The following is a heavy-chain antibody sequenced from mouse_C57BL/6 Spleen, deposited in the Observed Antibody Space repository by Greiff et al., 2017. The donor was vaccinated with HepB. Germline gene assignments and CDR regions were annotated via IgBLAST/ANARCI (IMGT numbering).Heavy chain of an antibody. CDR2: IYPGDGDT. D-gene: IGHD3-3*01. Sequence: VNVVESGAELVKPGASVKISCKASGYAFSSYWMNWVKQRPGKGLEWIGQIYPGDGDTNYNGKFKGKATLTADKSSSTAYMQLSSLTSEDSAVYFCARGDLLHFAYWGQGTLVTVSA. CDR1: GYAFSSYW. J-gene: IGHJ3*01. CDR3: ARGDLLHFAY. V-gene: IGHV1-80*01.